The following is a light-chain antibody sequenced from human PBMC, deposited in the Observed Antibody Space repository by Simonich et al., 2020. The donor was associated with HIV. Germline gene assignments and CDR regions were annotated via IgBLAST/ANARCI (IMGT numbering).Light chain of an antibody. CDR2: AAS. CDR1: QGISNS. J-gene: IGKJ1*01. V-gene: IGKV1-NL1*01. Sequence: DIQMTQSPSSLSASVGDRVTITCRASQGISNSLAWYQTKPGKAPKLLLYAASRLESGVPSRFSGSGSGTDYTLTISSLQPEDFASYYCQQYYSTPPWTFGQGTKVEIK. CDR3: QQYYSTPPWT.